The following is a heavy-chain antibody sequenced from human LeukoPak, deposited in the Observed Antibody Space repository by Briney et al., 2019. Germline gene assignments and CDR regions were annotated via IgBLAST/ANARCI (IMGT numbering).Heavy chain of an antibody. CDR1: GGSIRSGGYY. Sequence: SQTLSLTCTVSGGSIRSGGYYWSWIRQHPGRGLEWIGNIYYTGSTSYNPSLKSRLTISLDTSENQFSLRLSSVTAADTAVYYCARGEIRFLEWLLERHAFDIWGQGTMVTVSS. D-gene: IGHD3-3*01. J-gene: IGHJ3*02. CDR2: IYYTGST. CDR3: ARGEIRFLEWLLERHAFDI. V-gene: IGHV4-31*03.